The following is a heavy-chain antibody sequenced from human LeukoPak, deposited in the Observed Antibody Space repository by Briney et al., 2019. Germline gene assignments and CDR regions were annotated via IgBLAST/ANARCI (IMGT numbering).Heavy chain of an antibody. CDR1: GGSFSGYY. J-gene: IGHJ3*02. CDR2: INHSGST. V-gene: IGHV4-34*01. Sequence: SETLSLTCAVYGGSFSGYYWSWIRQPPGKGLEWIGEINHSGSTNYNPSLKSRVTISVDTSKNQFPLKLSSVTAADTAVYYCARDIPGYSGYDYAFDIWGQGTMVTVSS. D-gene: IGHD5-12*01. CDR3: ARDIPGYSGYDYAFDI.